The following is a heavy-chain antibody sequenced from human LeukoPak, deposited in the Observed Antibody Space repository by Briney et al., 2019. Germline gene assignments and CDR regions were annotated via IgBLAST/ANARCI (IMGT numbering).Heavy chain of an antibody. V-gene: IGHV4-61*02. CDR2: IYARGNT. J-gene: IGHJ3*02. CDR1: GGSISGNYY. CDR3: ARDSHAYFDAFDI. D-gene: IGHD2/OR15-2a*01. Sequence: TLYLTCTVSGGSISGNYYWSWIRQPAGKGLEWIGRIYARGNTNYNPSLKSRVTISVDTSKNQFSLKLSSVTAADTAVYFCARDSHAYFDAFDIWGQGTMVTVSS.